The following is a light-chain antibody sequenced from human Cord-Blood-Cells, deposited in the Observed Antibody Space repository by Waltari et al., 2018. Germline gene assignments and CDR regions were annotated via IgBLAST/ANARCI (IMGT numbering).Light chain of an antibody. Sequence: SYVLTQPPSVSVAPGKTARITCGGNNIGSKRVHWYQQKPGQAPVLVIYYDSDRPSGIPERFSGSTSGNTATLTISRVEAGDEADYYCQVWDSSSDHKVFGTGTKVTVL. V-gene: IGLV3-21*04. CDR1: NIGSKR. J-gene: IGLJ1*01. CDR3: QVWDSSSDHKV. CDR2: YDS.